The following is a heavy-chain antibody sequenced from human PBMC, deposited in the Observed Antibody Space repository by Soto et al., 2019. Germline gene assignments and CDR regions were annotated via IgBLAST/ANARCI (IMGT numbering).Heavy chain of an antibody. D-gene: IGHD2-2*02. J-gene: IGHJ6*02. CDR2: IYYSGST. Sequence: SETLSLTCTVSGGSISSGGYYWSWIRQHPGKGLEWIGYIYYSGSTYYNPSLKSRVTISVDTSKNQFSLELSSVTAADTAVYYCAREGTGCSSTSCYRGMDVWGQGTTVTVSS. CDR1: GGSISSGGYY. CDR3: AREGTGCSSTSCYRGMDV. V-gene: IGHV4-31*03.